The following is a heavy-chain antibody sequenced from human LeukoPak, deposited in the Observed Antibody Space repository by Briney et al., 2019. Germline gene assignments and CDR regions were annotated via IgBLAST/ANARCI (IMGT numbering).Heavy chain of an antibody. V-gene: IGHV1-69*13. Sequence: SVKVSCKASGGTFSSYAISWVRQAPGQGLEWMGGIIPIFGTANYAQKFQGRVTITANESTSTAYMELSSLRSEDTAVYYCARVEGSGGGFDYWGQGTLVTVSS. D-gene: IGHD6-25*01. CDR3: ARVEGSGGGFDY. CDR2: IIPIFGTA. CDR1: GGTFSSYA. J-gene: IGHJ4*02.